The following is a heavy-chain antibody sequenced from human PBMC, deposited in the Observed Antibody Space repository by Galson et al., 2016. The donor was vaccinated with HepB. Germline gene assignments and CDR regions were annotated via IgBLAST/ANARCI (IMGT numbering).Heavy chain of an antibody. Sequence: CAISGDSVSSDSAAWNWIRQSPSRGLEWLGRTYYRSKWYNAYALSVKSRITMNADTSKNQFSLKLSSVTAADTAVYYCAGPGFGLILYGFDPWGQGTLVTVSS. CDR3: AGPGFGLILYGFDP. J-gene: IGHJ5*02. V-gene: IGHV6-1*01. CDR2: TYYRSKWYN. CDR1: GDSVSSDSAA. D-gene: IGHD2-8*01.